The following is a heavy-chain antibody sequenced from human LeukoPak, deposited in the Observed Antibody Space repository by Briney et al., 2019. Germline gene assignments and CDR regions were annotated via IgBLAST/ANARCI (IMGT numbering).Heavy chain of an antibody. V-gene: IGHV1-2*02. CDR3: ARSNVGVAPFDY. Sequence: ASVKVSCKASGGTFSSYAISWVRQAPGQGLEWMGWINPNSGGTNYAQKFQGRVTMTRDTSISTAYMELSRLRSDDTAVYYCARSNVGVAPFDYWGQGTLVTVSS. CDR1: GGTFSSYA. D-gene: IGHD3-3*01. J-gene: IGHJ4*02. CDR2: INPNSGGT.